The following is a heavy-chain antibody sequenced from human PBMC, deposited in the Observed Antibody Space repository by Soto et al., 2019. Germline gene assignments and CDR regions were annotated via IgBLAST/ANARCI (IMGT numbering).Heavy chain of an antibody. CDR3: ARDRGGGGY. CDR2: IYSGGYT. D-gene: IGHD3-10*01. CDR1: GFTVSNNY. V-gene: IGHV3-53*01. J-gene: IGHJ4*02. Sequence: EVQLVESGGGLIQPGGSLRLSCAVSGFTVSNNYMSWVRPAPGKGLEGVSVIYSGGYTAYGDSVKGRFTISRDNSKNTLSLKNNTLGADGRGVYYWARDRGGGGYWGQGTLVTVSS.